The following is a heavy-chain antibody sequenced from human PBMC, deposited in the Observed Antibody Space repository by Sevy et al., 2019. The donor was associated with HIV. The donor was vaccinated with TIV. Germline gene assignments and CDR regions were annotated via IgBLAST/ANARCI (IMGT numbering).Heavy chain of an antibody. CDR2: AYPNSGGT. Sequence: ASVKVSCKASGYTFTAYHMHWIRQAPGQGLEWMGWAYPNSGGTEYAQKFQGRVTMTTDTSINTAYLELSGLRSDDTAMYYCSRETWYFANWGQGTLVTVSS. J-gene: IGHJ4*02. V-gene: IGHV1-2*02. CDR3: SRETWYFAN. CDR1: GYTFTAYH. D-gene: IGHD6-13*01.